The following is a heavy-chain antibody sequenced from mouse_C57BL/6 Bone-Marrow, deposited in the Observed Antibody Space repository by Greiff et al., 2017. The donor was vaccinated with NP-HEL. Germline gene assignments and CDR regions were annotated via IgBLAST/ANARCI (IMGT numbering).Heavy chain of an antibody. V-gene: IGHV14-1*01. CDR3: TTYGYTGDFDY. J-gene: IGHJ2*01. CDR1: GFNIKDYY. D-gene: IGHD1-2*01. CDR2: IDPEDGDT. Sequence: EVQLQQSGAELVRPGASVKLSCTASGFNIKDYYMHWVKQRPEQGLEWIGRIDPEDGDTEYAPKFQGKATMTADTSSNIAYLQLSSLTSEDTAVYYCTTYGYTGDFDYWGQGTTLTVSS.